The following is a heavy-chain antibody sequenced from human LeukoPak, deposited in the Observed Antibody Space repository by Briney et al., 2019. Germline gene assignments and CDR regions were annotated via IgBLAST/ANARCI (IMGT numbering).Heavy chain of an antibody. D-gene: IGHD5-12*01. J-gene: IGHJ4*02. V-gene: IGHV3-23*01. Sequence: GGSLRLSCAASGFTFSSHGMNWVRQAPGKGLEWVSGISPSGDILYYADSVKGQFTISRDNSKNTVYLQMNSLRAEDTAVYYCAKGGLLVASFDYWGQGTLVTVSS. CDR2: ISPSGDIL. CDR3: AKGGLLVASFDY. CDR1: GFTFSSHG.